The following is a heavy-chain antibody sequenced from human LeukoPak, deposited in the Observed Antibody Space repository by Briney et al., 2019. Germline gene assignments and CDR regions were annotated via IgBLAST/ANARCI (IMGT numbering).Heavy chain of an antibody. CDR3: ARQGYSSGNH. Sequence: SGTLSLTCAVSGGSISSSNWWSWVRQPPGKGLEWIGEIYHSGSTSYNPSLKSRVTISVDTSKNQLSLKLSSVTAADTAVYYCARQGYSSGNHWGQGTLVTVSS. CDR1: GGSISSSNW. CDR2: IYHSGST. J-gene: IGHJ5*02. D-gene: IGHD6-19*01. V-gene: IGHV4-4*02.